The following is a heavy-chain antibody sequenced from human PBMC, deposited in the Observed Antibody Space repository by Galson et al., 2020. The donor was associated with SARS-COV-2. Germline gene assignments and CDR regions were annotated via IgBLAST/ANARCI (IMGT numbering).Heavy chain of an antibody. CDR3: ARGREEWSHWYFDL. Sequence: TGGSLRLSCAASGFTFSRYWMYWVRQAPGKGLVCVSRIKSDGSGISYADSVKGRFTISRDNAKNTLYVQMNSLRVEDTAVYYCARGREEWSHWYFDLWGRGTLVTVSS. CDR1: GFTFSRYW. J-gene: IGHJ2*01. V-gene: IGHV3-74*01. CDR2: IKSDGSGI. D-gene: IGHD3-3*01.